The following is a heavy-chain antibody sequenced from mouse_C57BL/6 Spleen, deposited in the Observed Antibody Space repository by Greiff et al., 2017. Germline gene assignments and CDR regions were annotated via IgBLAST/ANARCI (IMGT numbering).Heavy chain of an antibody. Sequence: QVQLQQPGTELVKPGASVKLSCKASGYTFTSYWMHWVKQRPGQGLEWIGNINPRNGGTNYNEKFKSKATLTVDKSSSTAYMQLSSLTSEDSAVYYGTRYYCGSSWCAYWGQGTLVTVSA. V-gene: IGHV1-53*01. CDR1: GYTFTSYW. CDR2: INPRNGGT. J-gene: IGHJ3*01. CDR3: TRYYCGSSWCAY. D-gene: IGHD1-1*01.